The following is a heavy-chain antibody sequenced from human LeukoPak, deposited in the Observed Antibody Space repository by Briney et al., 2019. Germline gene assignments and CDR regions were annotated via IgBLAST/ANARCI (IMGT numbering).Heavy chain of an antibody. CDR2: MSGTGSAI. CDR3: VGGDY. J-gene: IGHJ4*02. Sequence: GGSLRLSCAASGFTFSSNEMNWVRQAPRKGLEWVSYMSGTGSAIFYADSVRGRFTISRDNAKNSLFLQMNGLRAEDTAVYYCVGGDYWGQGTLVTVSS. CDR1: GFTFSSNE. V-gene: IGHV3-48*03.